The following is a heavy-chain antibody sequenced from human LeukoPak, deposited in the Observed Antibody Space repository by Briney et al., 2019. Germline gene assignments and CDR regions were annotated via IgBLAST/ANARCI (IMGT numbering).Heavy chain of an antibody. Sequence: GGSLRLSCAASGFTVATYYMIWVRQASGTGLEWVSVIYSGGSTSYADSVRGRFTISRDNSKNTLYLQMNSLRAEDTAVYYCARGDSSSWSFDYWGQGTLVTVSS. CDR2: IYSGGST. CDR3: ARGDSSSWSFDY. CDR1: GFTVATYY. V-gene: IGHV3-66*02. D-gene: IGHD6-13*01. J-gene: IGHJ4*02.